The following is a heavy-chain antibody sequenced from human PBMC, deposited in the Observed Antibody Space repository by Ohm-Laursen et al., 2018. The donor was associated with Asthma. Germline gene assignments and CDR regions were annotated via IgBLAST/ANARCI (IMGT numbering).Heavy chain of an antibody. CDR3: ARDLSFDY. J-gene: IGHJ4*02. V-gene: IGHV1-69*05. CDR1: GGTFSNYA. Sequence: SSVKVSCKASGGTFSNYAISWVRQAPGQGLEWMGGIIPIFGTANYAQKFQGRVTMTTDTSTSTAYMELRSLRSDDTAVYYCARDLSFDYWGQGTLVTVSS. CDR2: IIPIFGTA.